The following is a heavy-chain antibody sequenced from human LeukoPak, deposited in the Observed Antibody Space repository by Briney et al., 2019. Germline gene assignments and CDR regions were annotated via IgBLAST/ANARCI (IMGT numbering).Heavy chain of an antibody. CDR1: GFIFTGYF. D-gene: IGHD6-13*01. V-gene: IGHV3-21*01. CDR2: ISSSSSYI. CDR3: ARVAAAGTKEYDY. J-gene: IGHJ4*02. Sequence: GGSLRLSCAASGFIFTGYFMSWVRQAPGKGLEWVSSISSSSSYIYYADSVKGRFTISRDNAKNSLYLQMNSLRAEDTAVYYCARVAAAGTKEYDYWGQGTLVTVSS.